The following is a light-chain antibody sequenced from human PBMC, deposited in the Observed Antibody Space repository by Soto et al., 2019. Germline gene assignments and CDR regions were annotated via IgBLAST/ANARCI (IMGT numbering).Light chain of an antibody. V-gene: IGLV3-21*04. CDR2: YDS. CDR3: QVWDSSSDHVV. Sequence: SYELTQPPSVSVAPGKTARIPGGGNNIGSKSVHWYQQKPGQAPVLVIYYDSDRPSGIPERFSGSNSGNTATLTISRVEAGDEADYYCQVWDSSSDHVVFGGGTKGTVL. CDR1: NIGSKS. J-gene: IGLJ2*01.